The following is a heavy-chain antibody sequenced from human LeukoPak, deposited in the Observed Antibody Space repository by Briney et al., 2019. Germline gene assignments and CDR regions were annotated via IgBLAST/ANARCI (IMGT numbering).Heavy chain of an antibody. D-gene: IGHD2-21*02. CDR1: GLTFSGSD. CDR3: TPYTTVAAIRGGWFDP. V-gene: IGHV3-73*01. Sequence: GGSLRLSFEASGLTFSGSDMHWVRQASGKGLEWVGRIRSKANSYAPAYAASVKGRFTISRDESKDTVYLQMNSLKTEDTAVYYCTPYTTVAAIRGGWFDPWGQGTLVTVSS. J-gene: IGHJ5*02. CDR2: IRSKANSYAP.